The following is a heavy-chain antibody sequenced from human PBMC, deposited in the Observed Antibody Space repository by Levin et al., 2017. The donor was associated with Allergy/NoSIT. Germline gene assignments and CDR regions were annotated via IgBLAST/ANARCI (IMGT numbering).Heavy chain of an antibody. D-gene: IGHD5-18*01. J-gene: IGHJ4*02. V-gene: IGHV2-5*02. CDR1: GFSLSTRGVG. CDR3: AHRGHNYGYRDFDY. Sequence: GSGPTLVKPTQTLTLTCTFSGFSLSTRGVGVGWIRQPPGKALEWLALIYWDDDKRYSPSLKSRLTITKDTSKNQVVLTMTNMAPVDTATYYCAHRGHNYGYRDFDYWGQGTLVTVSS. CDR2: IYWDDDK.